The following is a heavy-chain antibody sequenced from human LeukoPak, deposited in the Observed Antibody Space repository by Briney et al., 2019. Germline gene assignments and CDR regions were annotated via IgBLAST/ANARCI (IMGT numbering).Heavy chain of an antibody. J-gene: IGHJ4*02. V-gene: IGHV3-7*01. D-gene: IGHD3-3*01. CDR1: GFTFSSHW. Sequence: GGSLRLSCAASGFTFSSHWMNWVRQAPGKGLEWVANIKQDGSEKYYVDSVKGRFTISRDNAKNSLYLEMNSLRAEDTAVYYCAKEFTIFGGPGYFDYWGQGTLVTVSS. CDR2: IKQDGSEK. CDR3: AKEFTIFGGPGYFDY.